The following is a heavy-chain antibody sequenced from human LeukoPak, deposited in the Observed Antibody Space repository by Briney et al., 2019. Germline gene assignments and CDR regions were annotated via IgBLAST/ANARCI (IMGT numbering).Heavy chain of an antibody. CDR3: ARENGDYEEFDY. CDR2: ISSSSSYI. J-gene: IGHJ4*02. V-gene: IGHV3-21*01. Sequence: GGSLRLSCAASGFTFSSYSMNWVRQAPGKGLEWVSSISSSSSYIYYADSVKGRFTISRDNAKNSLYLQMNSLRAEDTAVYYCARENGDYEEFDYWGQGTLVTVSS. D-gene: IGHD4-17*01. CDR1: GFTFSSYS.